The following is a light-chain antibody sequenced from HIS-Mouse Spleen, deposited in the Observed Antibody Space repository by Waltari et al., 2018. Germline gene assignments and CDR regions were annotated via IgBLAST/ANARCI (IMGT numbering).Light chain of an antibody. V-gene: IGKV1-8*01. Sequence: AIRMTQSPSSFSASTVDRVTLSCRASQGISSYLAWYQQKPGKAPKLLIYAASTLQSGVPSRFSGSGSGTDFTLTISCLQSEDFATYYCQQYYSYLPITFGQGTRLEIK. CDR3: QQYYSYLPIT. CDR2: AAS. J-gene: IGKJ5*01. CDR1: QGISSY.